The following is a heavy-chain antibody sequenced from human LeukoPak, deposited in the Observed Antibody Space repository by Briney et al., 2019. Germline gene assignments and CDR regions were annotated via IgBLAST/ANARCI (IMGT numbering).Heavy chain of an antibody. CDR1: GFIFSNYA. J-gene: IGHJ4*02. V-gene: IGHV3-23*01. Sequence: GGSLRLSCAASGFIFSNYALSWVRQAPGKGLEWVSAMTGGTYSTYYADSVKGRFTISRDNAKNILYLQMNSLRAEDTAVYYCARGGGDFWNGYSIDYWGQGTLVTVSS. CDR3: ARGGGDFWNGYSIDY. CDR2: MTGGTYST. D-gene: IGHD3-3*01.